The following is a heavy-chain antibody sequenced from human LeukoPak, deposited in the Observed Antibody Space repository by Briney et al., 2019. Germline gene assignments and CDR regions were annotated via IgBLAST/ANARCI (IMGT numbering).Heavy chain of an antibody. CDR2: ISSSSSYI. D-gene: IGHD2-15*01. J-gene: IGHJ3*02. V-gene: IGHV3-21*01. Sequence: GGSLRLSCAASGFTFSSYNMNWVRQAPGKGLEWVSSISSSSSYIYYADSMKGRFTISRDNAKNSLYLQMNSLRAEDTAVYYCARDRTRYCSGGSCYSSLAFGIWGQGTMVTVSS. CDR1: GFTFSSYN. CDR3: ARDRTRYCSGGSCYSSLAFGI.